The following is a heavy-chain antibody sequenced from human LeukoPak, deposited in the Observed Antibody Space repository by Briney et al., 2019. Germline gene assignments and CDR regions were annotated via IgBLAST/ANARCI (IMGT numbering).Heavy chain of an antibody. CDR2: ISSSGSNK. CDR1: GITFSNYY. D-gene: IGHD3-22*01. Sequence: GGSLRLSCAASGITFSNYYMSWIRQAPGKGLEWVSYISSSGSNKYYADSVKGRFTISRDNAKNSLYLQMNSLRAEDTAVYYCSRLPLDYYDSGDFYDYYAMDVWGQGTTVTVSS. V-gene: IGHV3-11*01. J-gene: IGHJ6*02. CDR3: SRLPLDYYDSGDFYDYYAMDV.